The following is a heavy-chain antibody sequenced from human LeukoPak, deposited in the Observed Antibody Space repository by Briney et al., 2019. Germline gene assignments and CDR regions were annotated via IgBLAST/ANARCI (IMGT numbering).Heavy chain of an antibody. CDR3: ARLNGLELPD. CDR2: IYYSGST. Sequence: SETLSLTCTVSGGSISSSSYYWGWIRQPPGKGLEWIESIYYSGSTYYNPSLKSRVTISVDTSKNQFSLKLSSVTASDTAVYYCARLNGLELPDWGQGTLVTVSS. D-gene: IGHD1-7*01. CDR1: GGSISSSSYY. J-gene: IGHJ4*02. V-gene: IGHV4-39*01.